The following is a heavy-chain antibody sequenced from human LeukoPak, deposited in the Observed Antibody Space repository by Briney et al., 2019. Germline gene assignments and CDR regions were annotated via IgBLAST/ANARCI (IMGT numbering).Heavy chain of an antibody. Sequence: SETLSLTCAVCGGSFSGYYWSWIRQPPGKGLEWIGEINHSGSTNYNPSLKSRVTISVDTSKNQFSLKLSSVTAADTAVYYCARAGGYSYLDYWGQGTLVTVSS. CDR3: ARAGGYSYLDY. CDR2: INHSGST. J-gene: IGHJ4*02. V-gene: IGHV4-34*01. CDR1: GGSFSGYY. D-gene: IGHD1-1*01.